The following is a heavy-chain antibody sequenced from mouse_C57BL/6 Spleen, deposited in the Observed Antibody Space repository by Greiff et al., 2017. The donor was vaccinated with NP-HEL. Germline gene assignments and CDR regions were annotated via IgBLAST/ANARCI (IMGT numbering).Heavy chain of an antibody. V-gene: IGHV5-4*01. J-gene: IGHJ2*01. D-gene: IGHD2-10*02. CDR2: ISDGGSYT. CDR3: ARDRGYGNFYFDY. CDR1: GFTFSSYA. Sequence: EVQRVESGGGLVKPGGSLKLSCAASGFTFSSYAMSWVRQTPEKRLEWVATISDGGSYTYYPDNVKGRFTISRDNAKNNLYLQMSHLKSEDTAMYYCARDRGYGNFYFDYWGQGTTLTVSS.